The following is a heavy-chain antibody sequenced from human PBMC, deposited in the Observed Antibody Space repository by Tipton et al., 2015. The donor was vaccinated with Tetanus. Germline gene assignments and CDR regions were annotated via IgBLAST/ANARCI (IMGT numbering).Heavy chain of an antibody. CDR1: GGSISSSSYY. D-gene: IGHD3-16*02. CDR2: IYYSGST. J-gene: IGHJ4*02. Sequence: TLSLTCTVSGGSISSSSYYWGWIRQPPGKGLEWIGSIYYSGSTFYNPSLKSRVTISVDTSKNQFSLKLSSVTAADTAVYYCARDRGRESYGFGGYFDYWGQGRLVTVSS. CDR3: ARDRGRESYGFGGYFDY. V-gene: IGHV4-39*02.